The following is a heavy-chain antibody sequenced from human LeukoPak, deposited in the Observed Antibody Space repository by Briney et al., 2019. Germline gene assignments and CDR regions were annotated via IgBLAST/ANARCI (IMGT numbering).Heavy chain of an antibody. J-gene: IGHJ3*02. V-gene: IGHV4-59*01. CDR3: ARVVCSRTSWHRGNAFDI. D-gene: IGHD2-2*01. CDR1: GGSLRPYY. CDR2: IYYSGST. Sequence: PSGTLSLTSTVSGGSLRPYYWTWIRQPPGKGLGWIGYIYYSGSTNDNPSLKSRVTMSLDTSKNQFSLRMNSVTEADTAVYYCARVVCSRTSWHRGNAFDIWGQGTMVTVSS.